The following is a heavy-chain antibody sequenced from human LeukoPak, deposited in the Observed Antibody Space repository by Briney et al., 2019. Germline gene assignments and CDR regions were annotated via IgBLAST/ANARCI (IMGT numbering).Heavy chain of an antibody. J-gene: IGHJ4*02. CDR2: IKQDGSEK. Sequence: GGSLRLSCATSGFTFSSYWMSWVRQAPGKGLEWVANIKQDGSEKYYVDAVKGRFTISRDNAKNSLYLPMNSLRGEDTAVYYCARGYYDFWSGSYSGYYFDYWGQGTLVTVSS. CDR3: ARGYYDFWSGSYSGYYFDY. CDR1: GFTFSSYW. D-gene: IGHD3-3*01. V-gene: IGHV3-7*01.